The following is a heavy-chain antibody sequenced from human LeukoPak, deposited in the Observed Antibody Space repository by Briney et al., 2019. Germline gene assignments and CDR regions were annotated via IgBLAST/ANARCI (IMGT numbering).Heavy chain of an antibody. CDR2: IYYSGTT. J-gene: IGHJ4*02. CDR3: ARVAPKSGGSWVFDY. V-gene: IGHV4-59*01. Sequence: SETLSLTCTVSGGSISSYYWSWIRQPPGKGLEWIGYIYYSGTTSYNPSLKSRVTISVDTSKNQFSLKLSSVTAADTAVYCCARVAPKSGGSWVFDYWGQGTLVTVSS. D-gene: IGHD2-15*01. CDR1: GGSISSYY.